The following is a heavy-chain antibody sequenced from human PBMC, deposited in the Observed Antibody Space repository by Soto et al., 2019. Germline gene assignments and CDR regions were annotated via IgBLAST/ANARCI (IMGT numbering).Heavy chain of an antibody. CDR3: ARGTKPDIVVVPAAYRRVWFDP. Sequence: SETLSLTCAVYGGSFSGYYWSWIRQPPGKGLEWIGEINHSGSTNYNPSLKSRVTISVDTSKNQFSLKLSSVTAADTAVYYCARGTKPDIVVVPAAYRRVWFDPWGQGTLVTVSS. CDR1: GGSFSGYY. J-gene: IGHJ5*02. D-gene: IGHD2-2*01. CDR2: INHSGST. V-gene: IGHV4-34*01.